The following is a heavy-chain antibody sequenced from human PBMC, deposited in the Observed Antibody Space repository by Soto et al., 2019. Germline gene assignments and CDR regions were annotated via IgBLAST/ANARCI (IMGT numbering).Heavy chain of an antibody. Sequence: ASVKVSCKASGYTFTVYYMHWVRQAPGQGLEWMGWINPNSGGTNYAQKFQGWVTMTRDTSISTAYMELSRLRSDDTAVYYCARAEKGASRSRMDVWGQGTTVTVS. D-gene: IGHD3-16*01. CDR3: ARAEKGASRSRMDV. V-gene: IGHV1-2*04. CDR2: INPNSGGT. CDR1: GYTFTVYY. J-gene: IGHJ6*02.